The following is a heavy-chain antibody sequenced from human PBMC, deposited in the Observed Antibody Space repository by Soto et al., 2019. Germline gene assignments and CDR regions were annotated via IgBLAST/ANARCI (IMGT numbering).Heavy chain of an antibody. V-gene: IGHV4-61*01. CDR1: GGSVRSGNHF. CDR2: MYYTGVT. J-gene: IGHJ6*02. CDR3: ARGGEPLGYYGLDV. Sequence: PSETLSLTCSVSGGSVRSGNHFWNWIRQPPGRGLEWLGYMYYTGVTNYNPSLKSRVGMSVDTSKDQFSLNLTSLTAADTAVFYCARGGEPLGYYGLDVWGQGTPVTVSS.